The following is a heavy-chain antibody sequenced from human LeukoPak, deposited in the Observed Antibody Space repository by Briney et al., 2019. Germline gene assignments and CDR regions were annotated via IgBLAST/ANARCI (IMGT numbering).Heavy chain of an antibody. CDR2: INPNRGGT. D-gene: IGHD1-26*01. J-gene: IGHJ3*02. Sequence: ASVKVSCKASGYTFTGYYMHWVRQAPGQGLEWMGWINPNRGGTNYAQKFQGRVTMTRDTSISTAYMELSRLRSDDTAVYYCARARVGATVKNAFDIWGQGTMVTVSS. V-gene: IGHV1-2*02. CDR3: ARARVGATVKNAFDI. CDR1: GYTFTGYY.